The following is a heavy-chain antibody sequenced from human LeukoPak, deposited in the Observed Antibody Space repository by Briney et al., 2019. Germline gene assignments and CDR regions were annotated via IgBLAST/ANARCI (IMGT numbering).Heavy chain of an antibody. CDR2: ISGSGGST. J-gene: IGHJ4*02. CDR3: AVTEYYYDSSGYN. CDR1: GFTVSSNY. D-gene: IGHD3-22*01. Sequence: PGGSLRLSRAASGFTVSSNYMSWVRQAPGKGLEWVSAISGSGGSTYYADSVKGRFTISRDNSKNTLYLQMNSLRAEDTAVYYCAVTEYYYDSSGYNWGQGTLVTVSS. V-gene: IGHV3-23*01.